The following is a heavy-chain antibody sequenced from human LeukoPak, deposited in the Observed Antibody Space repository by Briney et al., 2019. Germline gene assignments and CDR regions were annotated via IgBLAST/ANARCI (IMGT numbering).Heavy chain of an antibody. J-gene: IGHJ4*02. V-gene: IGHV4-34*01. CDR1: GGSFSGYY. CDR2: INHSGST. D-gene: IGHD2-15*01. Sequence: SETLSLTCAVYGGSFSGYYWSWIRQPPGKGLEWIGEINHSGSTNYNPSLKSRVTISVDTSKNQFSLKLSSVTAAGTAVYYCARGYCSGGSCHAIDYWGQGTLVTVSS. CDR3: ARGYCSGGSCHAIDY.